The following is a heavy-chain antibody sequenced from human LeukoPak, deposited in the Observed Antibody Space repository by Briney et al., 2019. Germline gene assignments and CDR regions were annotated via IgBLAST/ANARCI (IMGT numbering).Heavy chain of an antibody. J-gene: IGHJ4*02. CDR2: IGSSSSSM. CDR1: GFTFSSYS. Sequence: GGSLRLXCAASGFTFSSYSMSWVRQAPGKELEWVSSIGSSSSSMYYTDSVKGRFTISRDNAKNSLYLQMNSLRAEDTAVYYCARENLEGFDYWGQGTLVTVSS. CDR3: ARENLEGFDY. V-gene: IGHV3-21*01.